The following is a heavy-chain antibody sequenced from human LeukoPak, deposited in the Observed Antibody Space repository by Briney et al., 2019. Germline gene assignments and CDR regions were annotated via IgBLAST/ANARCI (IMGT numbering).Heavy chain of an antibody. V-gene: IGHV3-23*01. CDR1: VFTLTSDS. D-gene: IGHD6-19*01. Sequence: PGESLRLSCVASVFTLTSDSMNWVRQAQWKGREWVSSTVSRGTTQYADSVKGRFTVSRDTSKNTLYLQMNSLRADDTAVYYCAKCSTSAYTTGWCNWIDPWGQGTLVTVSP. CDR2: TVSRGTT. CDR3: AKCSTSAYTTGWCNWIDP. J-gene: IGHJ5*02.